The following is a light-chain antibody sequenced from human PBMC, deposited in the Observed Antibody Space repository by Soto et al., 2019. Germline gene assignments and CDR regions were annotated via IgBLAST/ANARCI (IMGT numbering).Light chain of an antibody. CDR2: DAS. Sequence: VMTQSPATLSVSPGERATLYCRASQSVHNNITWYQQEPGQAPRLLIYDASTRATGIPARFSGSGSDTEFTLTISSLQSEDFAVYYCQHYNSWPLTFGGGTRVEMK. J-gene: IGKJ4*01. CDR1: QSVHNN. V-gene: IGKV3-15*01. CDR3: QHYNSWPLT.